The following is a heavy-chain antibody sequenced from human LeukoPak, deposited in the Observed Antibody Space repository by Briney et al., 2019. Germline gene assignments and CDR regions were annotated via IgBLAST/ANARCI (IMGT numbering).Heavy chain of an antibody. Sequence: PSETLSLTCTVSGGSISSAYWSWIRQPPGKGLEWIGYIYYTGSSSYNPSLKSRVTISVDTSKNQFSLKLTSVTAADTAVYYCARGVPEYYDFWSGYFYYFDYWGQGTLVTVSS. CDR1: GGSISSAY. D-gene: IGHD3-3*01. V-gene: IGHV4-59*01. CDR2: IYYTGSS. J-gene: IGHJ4*02. CDR3: ARGVPEYYDFWSGYFYYFDY.